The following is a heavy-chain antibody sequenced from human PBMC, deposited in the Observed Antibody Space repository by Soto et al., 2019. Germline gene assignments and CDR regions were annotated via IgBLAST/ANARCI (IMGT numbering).Heavy chain of an antibody. CDR3: AGWGEHDYNY. Sequence: EVQLVQSGGGLVQPGGSLRLSCVGSGFTFTDFYMNWVRQAPGKGLEWVANIRPVGTETNYVESVRGRFTTSRDNAKNSLFLQMNSLRADYTALYYCAGWGEHDYNYWGQGILVTVSS. J-gene: IGHJ4*02. V-gene: IGHV3-7*03. CDR2: IRPVGTET. D-gene: IGHD4-4*01. CDR1: GFTFTDFY.